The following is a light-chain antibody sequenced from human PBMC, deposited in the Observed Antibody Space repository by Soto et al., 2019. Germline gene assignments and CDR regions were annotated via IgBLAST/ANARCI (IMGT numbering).Light chain of an antibody. Sequence: QSALTQPASVSGSPGQSITVSCTGTNTDVGGYNYVSWYQHRPGKAPRLMIYEVRNRLSGVSNRFSGSKSGNTASLTISGLQSEDEAYYYGTSYTPTGALVFGSGTKRTVL. J-gene: IGLJ3*02. V-gene: IGLV2-14*01. CDR2: EVR. CDR1: NTDVGGYNY. CDR3: TSYTPTGALV.